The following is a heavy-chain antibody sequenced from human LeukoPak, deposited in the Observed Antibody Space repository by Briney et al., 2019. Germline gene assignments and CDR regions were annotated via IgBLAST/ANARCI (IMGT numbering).Heavy chain of an antibody. Sequence: GASVKVSCKASGGTFSSYAISWVRQAPGQGLEWMGGIIPIFGTANYAQKFQGRVTITADESTSTAYMELSSLRSEDTAVYYCARDMIEQQLGSSGYFDYWGQGTLVTVSS. V-gene: IGHV1-69*13. D-gene: IGHD6-13*01. CDR3: ARDMIEQQLGSSGYFDY. J-gene: IGHJ4*02. CDR2: IIPIFGTA. CDR1: GGTFSSYA.